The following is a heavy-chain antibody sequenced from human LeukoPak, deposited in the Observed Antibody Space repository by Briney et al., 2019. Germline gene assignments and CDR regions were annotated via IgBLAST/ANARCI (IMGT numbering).Heavy chain of an antibody. J-gene: IGHJ5*02. V-gene: IGHV4-61*01. D-gene: IGHD6-19*01. CDR2: IYYSGTT. CDR3: ARASPLYSSGWTCNWFDP. CDR1: GGSVNGNNHY. Sequence: SETLSLTCTVSGGSVNGNNHYWSWIRQPPGKELEWIGYIYYSGTTNYNPSLKSRVTMSVDTSKNQFSLKLSSVTAADTAVYYCARASPLYSSGWTCNWFDPWGQGTLVTVSS.